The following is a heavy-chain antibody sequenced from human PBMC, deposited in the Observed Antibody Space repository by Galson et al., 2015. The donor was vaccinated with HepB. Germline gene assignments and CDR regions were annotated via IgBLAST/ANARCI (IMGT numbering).Heavy chain of an antibody. Sequence: SVKVSCKASGYTFTSSYMHWVRQAPGQGLEWMGIINPSGGSTSYAQKLQGRVTMTRDTSTSTVYMELSSLKSEDTAVYYCARDSNSSSWYYFYSRYYYYYYGMDVWGQGTTVTVSS. CDR2: INPSGGST. D-gene: IGHD6-13*01. J-gene: IGHJ6*02. CDR1: GYTFTSSY. CDR3: ARDSNSSSWYYFYSRYYYYYYGMDV. V-gene: IGHV1-46*04.